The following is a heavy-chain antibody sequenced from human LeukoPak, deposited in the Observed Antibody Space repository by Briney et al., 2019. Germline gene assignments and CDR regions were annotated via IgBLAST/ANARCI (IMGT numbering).Heavy chain of an antibody. J-gene: IGHJ4*02. CDR3: AKVPPIGSSGYSSTENDY. V-gene: IGHV3-23*01. CDR1: GFTFSSYA. Sequence: GGSLRLSCAASGFTFSSYAMSWVRQAPGKGLEWVSAISGSGGSTYYADSVKGRFTISRDNSKNTLYLQMNSLRAEDTAVYYCAKVPPIGSSGYSSTENDYWGQGTLVTVSS. CDR2: ISGSGGST. D-gene: IGHD3-22*01.